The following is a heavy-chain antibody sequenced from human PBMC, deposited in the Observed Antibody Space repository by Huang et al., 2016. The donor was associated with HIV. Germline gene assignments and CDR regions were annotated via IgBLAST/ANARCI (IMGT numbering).Heavy chain of an antibody. CDR3: AKDGGPVAATEVDY. J-gene: IGHJ4*02. CDR1: GFTFSDYA. Sequence: GGGLVQPGRSLRLSSAASGFTFSDYAMHWVSGISWNSANLGYADSVKGRFTISRDNAKNSLYLQMNSLRPEDSAFYYCAKDGGPVAATEVDYWGQGTLVTVSS. D-gene: IGHD2-15*01. V-gene: IGHV3-9*01. CDR2: ISWNSANL.